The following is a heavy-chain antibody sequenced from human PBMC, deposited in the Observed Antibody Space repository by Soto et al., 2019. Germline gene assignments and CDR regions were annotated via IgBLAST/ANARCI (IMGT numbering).Heavy chain of an antibody. CDR1: GFTFSSYA. CDR3: AKKSRCSGGSCYPSY. J-gene: IGHJ4*02. CDR2: ISGSGGST. V-gene: IGHV3-23*01. Sequence: VGSLRLSCAASGFTFSSYAMSWVRQAPGKGLEWVSAISGSGGSTYYADSVKGRFTISRDNSKNTLYLQMNSLRAEDTAVYYCAKKSRCSGGSCYPSYWGQGTLVTVSS. D-gene: IGHD2-15*01.